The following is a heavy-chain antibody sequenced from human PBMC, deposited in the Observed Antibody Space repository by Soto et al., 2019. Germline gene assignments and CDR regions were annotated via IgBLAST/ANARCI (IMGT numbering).Heavy chain of an antibody. CDR1: GYTFTSYA. Sequence: QVQLVQSGAEVKKPGASVKVSCKASGYTFTSYAMHWVRQAPGQRLEWMGWINAGNGNTKYSQKFQGRVTITRDTSASTAYMELSSLRSEDTAVYYCPSRGSTSSRSCSGGSCYYYYGMDVWGQGTTVTVSS. D-gene: IGHD2-15*01. CDR2: INAGNGNT. J-gene: IGHJ6*02. CDR3: PSRGSTSSRSCSGGSCYYYYGMDV. V-gene: IGHV1-3*01.